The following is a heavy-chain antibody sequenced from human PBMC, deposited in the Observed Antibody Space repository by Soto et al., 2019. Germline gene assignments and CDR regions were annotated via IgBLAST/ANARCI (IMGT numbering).Heavy chain of an antibody. Sequence: GESLKISCKHSGFNFPTFWIAWVRQMPGKGLEWMGTIYPDDSDTRYSPSFQGQVTISADKSIQTAYLQWGSLRAEDTAVYYCARDRTIVATIPYYYYGMDVWGQGTTVTVSS. V-gene: IGHV5-51*01. CDR2: IYPDDSDT. D-gene: IGHD5-12*01. J-gene: IGHJ6*02. CDR3: ARDRTIVATIPYYYYGMDV. CDR1: GFNFPTFW.